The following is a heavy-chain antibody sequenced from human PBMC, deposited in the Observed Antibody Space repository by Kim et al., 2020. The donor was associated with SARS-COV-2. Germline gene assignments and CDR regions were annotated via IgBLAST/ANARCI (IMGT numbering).Heavy chain of an antibody. D-gene: IGHD1-26*01. V-gene: IGHV4-39*01. CDR2: INSSGTT. Sequence: SETLSLTCTVSGGSISSSSSYWGWIRQPPGKGLEWIGTINSSGTTYLNPSLKRRVTIFVDTSKNQFSLKLNSVTAADTAVYYCARRLSVSGAHQNAFDYWGQGTLVTVSS. J-gene: IGHJ4*02. CDR3: ARRLSVSGAHQNAFDY. CDR1: GGSISSSSSY.